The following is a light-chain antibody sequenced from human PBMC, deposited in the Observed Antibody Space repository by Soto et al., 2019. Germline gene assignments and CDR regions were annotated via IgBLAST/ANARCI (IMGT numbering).Light chain of an antibody. J-gene: IGLJ3*02. V-gene: IGLV2-14*01. Sequence: QSALTQPASVSGSPGQSITISCTGASSDIGSYNYVSWYQQHLDKAPKLIIYEVSNRPSGVSNRLSGSKSGNTASLTISGLQTEDEADYYCSSYTGTTTVFGGGTKLTVL. CDR1: SSDIGSYNY. CDR2: EVS. CDR3: SSYTGTTTV.